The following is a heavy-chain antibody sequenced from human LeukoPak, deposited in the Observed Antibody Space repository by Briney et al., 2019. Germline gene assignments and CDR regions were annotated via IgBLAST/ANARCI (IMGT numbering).Heavy chain of an antibody. J-gene: IGHJ5*02. Sequence: GGFLRLSCAASGFTFDDYAMHWVRQAPGKGLEWVSGISWNSGSIGYADSVKGRFTISRDNAKNSLYLQMNSLRAEDTALYYCAACSSTSCYAGFDPWGQGTLVTVSS. D-gene: IGHD2-2*01. V-gene: IGHV3-9*01. CDR2: ISWNSGSI. CDR3: AACSSTSCYAGFDP. CDR1: GFTFDDYA.